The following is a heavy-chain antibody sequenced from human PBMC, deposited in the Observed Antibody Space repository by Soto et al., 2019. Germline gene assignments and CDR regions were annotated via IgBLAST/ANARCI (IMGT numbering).Heavy chain of an antibody. Sequence: GGSLRLSCAASRFTFSDYYMTWIRQAPGKGLEWVSYISSNGKYRGYADSVKGRFTISRDNAKNSLYLQMNSLRAEDTAVYYCARPTAAAPYYYYGMDVWGQGTTVTVSS. V-gene: IGHV3-11*06. J-gene: IGHJ6*02. CDR2: ISSNGKYR. D-gene: IGHD6-13*01. CDR3: ARPTAAAPYYYYGMDV. CDR1: RFTFSDYY.